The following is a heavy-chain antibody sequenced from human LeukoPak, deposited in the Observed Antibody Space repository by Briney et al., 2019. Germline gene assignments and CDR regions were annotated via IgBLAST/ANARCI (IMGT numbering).Heavy chain of an antibody. D-gene: IGHD3-10*01. CDR2: ISSSSHSI. CDR1: GFAFSNYN. V-gene: IGHV3-48*04. J-gene: IGHJ4*02. CDR3: AREGRGGFDS. Sequence: GGSLRLSCAASGFAFSNYNMNWVRQAPGKGLEWVSYISSSSHSIYYADSVKGRFTVSRDNAKNSLYLQMNSLRADDTAVYYCAREGRGGFDSWGQGTLVTVSS.